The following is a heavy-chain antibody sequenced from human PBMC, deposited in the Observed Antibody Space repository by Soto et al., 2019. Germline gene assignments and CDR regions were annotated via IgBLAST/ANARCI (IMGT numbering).Heavy chain of an antibody. Sequence: GGSLRLSCAASGLTFSSYGMHWVRQAPGKGLEWVAIISHDGSNKYYAGSVKGRFTISRDNSDNTLYLQMNSLRAEDTAVYYCARAATYYYDSSGLVPEWVYFDYWGQGTLVTVSS. CDR3: ARAATYYYDSSGLVPEWVYFDY. J-gene: IGHJ4*02. CDR2: ISHDGSNK. V-gene: IGHV3-30*03. CDR1: GLTFSSYG. D-gene: IGHD3-22*01.